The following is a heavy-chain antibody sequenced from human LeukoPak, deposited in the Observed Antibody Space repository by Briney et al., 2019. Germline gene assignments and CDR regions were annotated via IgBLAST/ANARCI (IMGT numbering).Heavy chain of an antibody. CDR3: AKGEYSASWYSY. CDR1: GFTFSSYW. CDR2: ISRSSTTI. J-gene: IGHJ4*02. V-gene: IGHV3-48*01. Sequence: GGSLRLSCAASGFTFSSYWMSWVRQAPGKGLEWVSYISRSSTTIYHADSVKGRFTISRDNARNSLYLQMSSLRAEDTAVYYCAKGEYSASWYSYWGQGTLVTVSS. D-gene: IGHD6-13*01.